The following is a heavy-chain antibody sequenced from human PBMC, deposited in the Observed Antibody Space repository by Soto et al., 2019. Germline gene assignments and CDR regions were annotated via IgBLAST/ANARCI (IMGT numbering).Heavy chain of an antibody. V-gene: IGHV4-30-4*01. J-gene: IGHJ5*02. CDR2: IYYSGST. CDR1: GGSISSGDYY. CDR3: AREGYNYDFWSGYFNWFDP. Sequence: SETLSLTCTVSGGSISSGDYYWSWIRQPPGKGLEWIGYIYYSGSTYYNPSLKSRVTISVDTSKNQFSLKLSSVTAADTAVYYCAREGYNYDFWSGYFNWFDPWGQGTLVTVSS. D-gene: IGHD3-3*01.